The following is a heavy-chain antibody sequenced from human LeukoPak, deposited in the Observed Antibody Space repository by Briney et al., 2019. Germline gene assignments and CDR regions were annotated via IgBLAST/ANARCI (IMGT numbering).Heavy chain of an antibody. CDR2: INPSGGDT. Sequence: ASVKVSCKPSGYTFTSYYMHWVRQAPGQGLEWMGIINPSGGDTSYAQKFQVRVTTTRDPSTSTVYMEVVSMRPEDTAVYYCARGCRVVPGVHNVGMTSYYNGMDVWGQGTTVTVSS. CDR1: GYTFTSYY. J-gene: IGHJ6*02. V-gene: IGHV1-46*01. D-gene: IGHD2-2*01. CDR3: ARGCRVVPGVHNVGMTSYYNGMDV.